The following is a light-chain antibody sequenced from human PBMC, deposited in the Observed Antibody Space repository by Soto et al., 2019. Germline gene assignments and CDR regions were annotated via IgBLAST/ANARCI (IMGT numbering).Light chain of an antibody. CDR1: PSISRW. CDR3: QQSYSTPWT. CDR2: DAS. V-gene: IGKV1-5*01. Sequence: DIQMTQSPSTLSASVGDRVTITCRASPSISRWLAWYQQKPGKAPKLLIYDASSLESGVPSRFSGSGSGTDFTLTISSLQPDDFATYYCQQSYSTPWTFGQGTKVEIK. J-gene: IGKJ1*01.